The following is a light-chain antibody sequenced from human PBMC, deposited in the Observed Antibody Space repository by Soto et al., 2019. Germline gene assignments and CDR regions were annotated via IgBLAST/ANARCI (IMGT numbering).Light chain of an antibody. CDR1: QSVSSN. CDR3: QQYNNWPPYT. J-gene: IGKJ2*01. CDR2: GAS. V-gene: IGKV3-15*01. Sequence: EIVMTQSPATLSVSPGERATLSCRASQSVSSNLAGYQQKPGQAPRLLIYGASTRATGIPARFSGSGSGTEFALTISSLQSEHFAVYHCQQYNNWPPYTFGQGTKLEIK.